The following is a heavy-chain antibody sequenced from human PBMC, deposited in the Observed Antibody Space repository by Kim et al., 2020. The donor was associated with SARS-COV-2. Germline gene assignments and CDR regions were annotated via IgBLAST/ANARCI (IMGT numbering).Heavy chain of an antibody. CDR1: GYDFTGHH. D-gene: IGHD3-3*01. V-gene: IGHV1-2*06. J-gene: IGHJ5*02. CDR3: TKEADITIFGVVIPDWFDP. CDR2: INPNSGDT. Sequence: ASVKVSCKASGYDFTGHHIHWVRQAPGQGPEWMGRINPNSGDTDYSQNFQGRVTMTRDTSISTAYMDLTRLRSDDTAVYYCTKEADITIFGVVIPDWFDPWGQGTLVSVSS.